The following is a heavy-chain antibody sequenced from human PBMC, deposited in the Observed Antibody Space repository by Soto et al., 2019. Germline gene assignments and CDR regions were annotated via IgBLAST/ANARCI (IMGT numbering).Heavy chain of an antibody. CDR1: GFSLHTKEKS. CDR2: IDWDDDK. J-gene: IGHJ6*03. D-gene: IGHD6-19*01. V-gene: IGHV2-70*11. CDR3: ARALHSSGYYYNYYYLDV. Sequence: QSLRIACTFPGFSLHTKEKSVRWISQPPGKAMERLARIDWDDDKYYCTSLKTWLTISKDSSKNQVVLTMTNMDPVDTATYYCARALHSSGYYYNYYYLDVWGKGSTVTVSS.